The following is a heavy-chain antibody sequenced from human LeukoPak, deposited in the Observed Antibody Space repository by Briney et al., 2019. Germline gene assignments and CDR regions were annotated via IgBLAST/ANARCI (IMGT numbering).Heavy chain of an antibody. J-gene: IGHJ3*02. CDR1: GFTFSSYG. CDR3: ARDPAAAGSPGAFDI. CDR2: IRYDGSNK. Sequence: GGSMRLSCAASGFTFSSYGMHWVRQAPGKGLEWVAFIRYDGSNKYYADSVKGRFTISRDNSKNTLYLQMNSLRAEDTAVYYCARDPAAAGSPGAFDIWGQGTMVTVSS. V-gene: IGHV3-30*02. D-gene: IGHD6-13*01.